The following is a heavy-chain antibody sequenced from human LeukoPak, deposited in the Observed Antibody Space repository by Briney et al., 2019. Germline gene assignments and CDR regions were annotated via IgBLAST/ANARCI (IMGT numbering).Heavy chain of an antibody. V-gene: IGHV3-23*01. Sequence: GGSLRLSCAASGFTFNSYAMSWVRQAPGKGLEWVSGVSGSGGNTDYSDSVRGRFTISRDNSDDTLYLQMNSLRAEDTALYYCAKVRRRDSKSPGHARVDYWGQGTLVTVSS. D-gene: IGHD3-3*01. CDR3: AKVRRRDSKSPGHARVDY. J-gene: IGHJ4*02. CDR2: VSGSGGNT. CDR1: GFTFNSYA.